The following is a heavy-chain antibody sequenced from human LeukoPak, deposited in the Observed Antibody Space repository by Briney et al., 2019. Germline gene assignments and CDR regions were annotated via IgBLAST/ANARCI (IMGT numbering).Heavy chain of an antibody. CDR1: GDSLSSPSHH. Sequence: PSEXXSLTCTVSGDSLSSPSHHWAWIRQPPGKGLEWIASIYYTGNTYYNPSLKSRLSVSIDASKNYFSLKLGNVTAADTPVYFCTREFTSTSGDWGQGTLVTVSS. CDR2: IYYTGNT. J-gene: IGHJ4*02. D-gene: IGHD1-1*01. CDR3: TREFTSTSGD. V-gene: IGHV4-39*02.